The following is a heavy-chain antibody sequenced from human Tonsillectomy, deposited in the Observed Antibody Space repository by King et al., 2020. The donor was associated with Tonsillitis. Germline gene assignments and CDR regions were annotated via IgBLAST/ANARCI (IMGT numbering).Heavy chain of an antibody. Sequence: VQLVESGGGLVQPGGSLRLSCAASGFTFSSYAMSWVRQAPGKGLEWVSAISGSGGSTYYADSVKGRFTISRDNSKITLYLQMNSLRAEDTAVYYCAKGLLWFGEHRTHHAFDIWGQGTMVTVSS. D-gene: IGHD3-10*01. CDR3: AKGLLWFGEHRTHHAFDI. J-gene: IGHJ3*02. CDR1: GFTFSSYA. V-gene: IGHV3-23*04. CDR2: ISGSGGST.